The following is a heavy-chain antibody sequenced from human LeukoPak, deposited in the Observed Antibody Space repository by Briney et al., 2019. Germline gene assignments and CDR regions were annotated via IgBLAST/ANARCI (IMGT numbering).Heavy chain of an antibody. CDR3: ARLVGDQVVY. Sequence: SQTLSLTCAISGDTVSSNRAAWNWIRQSPSRGLEWLGRTYYRSKWSNGYALSVKSRITISPDTSKNQFSLQLKFVTPEDTAVHYCARLVGDQVVYWGQGTLVTVSS. CDR1: GDTVSSNRAA. D-gene: IGHD2-2*01. V-gene: IGHV6-1*01. J-gene: IGHJ4*02. CDR2: TYYRSKWSN.